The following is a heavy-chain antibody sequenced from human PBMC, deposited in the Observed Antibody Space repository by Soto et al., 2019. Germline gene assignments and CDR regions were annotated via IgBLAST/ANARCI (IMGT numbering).Heavy chain of an antibody. CDR1: VFTVSSNY. V-gene: IGHV3-53*01. CDR3: ARVPYYYGTYYFDY. CDR2: IYSGGST. Sequence: LXLSCAASVFTVSSNYMSWVRQAPGKGLEWVSVIYSGGSTYYADSVKGRFTISRDNSKNTLYLQMNSLRADDTAVYYCARVPYYYGTYYFDYWGQGTLVTVSS. D-gene: IGHD3-10*01. J-gene: IGHJ4*02.